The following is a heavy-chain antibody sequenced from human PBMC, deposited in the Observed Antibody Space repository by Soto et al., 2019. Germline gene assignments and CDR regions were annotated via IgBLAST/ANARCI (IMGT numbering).Heavy chain of an antibody. V-gene: IGHV4-39*01. J-gene: IGHJ6*02. CDR3: ARHIPAAGIYYYYYGMDV. CDR1: GGSISSSSYY. D-gene: IGHD6-13*01. Sequence: SETLSLTCTVSGGSISSSSYYWGWIRQPPGKGLEWIGSIYYSGSTYYNPSLKSRVTISVDTSKNQFSLKLSSVTAADTAVYYFARHIPAAGIYYYYYGMDVWGQGTTLTVSS. CDR2: IYYSGST.